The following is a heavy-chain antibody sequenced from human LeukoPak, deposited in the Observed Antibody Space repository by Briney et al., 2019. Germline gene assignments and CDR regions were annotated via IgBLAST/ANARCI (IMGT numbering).Heavy chain of an antibody. Sequence: GGSLRLSCTASGFIFENYCMSWVRQAPGKGLEWVSAISGSGGSTYYADSVKGRFTISRDNSKNTLYLQMNSLRAEDTAVYYCARSRVVITRGGAFDYWGQGTLVTVSS. CDR1: GFIFENYC. J-gene: IGHJ4*02. D-gene: IGHD3-22*01. V-gene: IGHV3-23*01. CDR3: ARSRVVITRGGAFDY. CDR2: ISGSGGST.